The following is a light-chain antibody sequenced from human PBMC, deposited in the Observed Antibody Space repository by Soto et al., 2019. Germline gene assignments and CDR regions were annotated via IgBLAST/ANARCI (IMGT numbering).Light chain of an antibody. CDR3: QQTSSTLDS. V-gene: IGKV1-39*01. J-gene: IGKJ2*03. Sequence: DIQVTQSPSSLSASVGDRVTITCRASQNIRTYLNWYQQRPGKPPKLLIHTASTLQSGVPSRFSGSGSGTDFTITISSLQPDDFATYYCQQTSSTLDSFGQGTKLEIK. CDR1: QNIRTY. CDR2: TAS.